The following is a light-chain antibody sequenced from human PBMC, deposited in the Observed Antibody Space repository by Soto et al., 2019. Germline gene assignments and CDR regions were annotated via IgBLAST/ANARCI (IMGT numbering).Light chain of an antibody. Sequence: DIQMTQSPSTLSASVGDRVTITCRASQSISSWLAWYHQKPGEAPKLLIHKASTLQSGVPSRFSGSESGTEFTLTISSLQPDDFGTYSCQQYNIYPWTFGQGTKVDIK. CDR3: QQYNIYPWT. V-gene: IGKV1-5*03. CDR2: KAS. CDR1: QSISSW. J-gene: IGKJ1*01.